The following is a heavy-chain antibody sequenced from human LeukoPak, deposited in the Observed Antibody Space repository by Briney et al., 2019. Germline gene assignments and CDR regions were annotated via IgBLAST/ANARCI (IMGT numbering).Heavy chain of an antibody. CDR3: VRGGWELDY. J-gene: IGHJ4*02. Sequence: GGSLRLSCAASGFSVRDFWMAWVRQAPGKGLEWVAHIKEDRTADYYVDSVKGRFTISKDDGKNSPHLQMNSLRVEDTAVYYRVRGGWELDYWGQGTLVTVSS. D-gene: IGHD4-23*01. CDR1: GFSVRDFW. V-gene: IGHV3-7*01. CDR2: IKEDRTAD.